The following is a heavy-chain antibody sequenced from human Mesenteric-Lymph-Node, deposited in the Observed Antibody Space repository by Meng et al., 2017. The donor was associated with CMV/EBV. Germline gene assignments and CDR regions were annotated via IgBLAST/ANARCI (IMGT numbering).Heavy chain of an antibody. CDR3: ARLVTIFGGAFDY. V-gene: IGHV4-34*01. CDR2: INHSGST. D-gene: IGHD3-9*01. J-gene: IGHJ4*02. CDR1: GGSFSGYY. Sequence: SETLSLTCAVYGGSFSGYYWSWIRQPPGKGLEWIGEINHSGSTNYNPSLKSRVTISVDTSKNQFYLKLSSVTAADTAVYYCARLVTIFGGAFDYWGQGTLVTVSS.